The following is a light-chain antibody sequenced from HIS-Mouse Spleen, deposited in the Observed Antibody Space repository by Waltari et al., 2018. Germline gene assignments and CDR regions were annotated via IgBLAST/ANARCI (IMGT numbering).Light chain of an antibody. Sequence: DIQLTQSPSFLSASVGARVTITCRARQGISSYLALYQQKPGKAPKLLIYAASTLQSGVPSRFSGSGSGTEFTLTISSLQPEDFATYYCQQLNSYPPTFGQGTKVEIK. V-gene: IGKV1-9*01. CDR1: QGISSY. CDR2: AAS. CDR3: QQLNSYPPT. J-gene: IGKJ1*01.